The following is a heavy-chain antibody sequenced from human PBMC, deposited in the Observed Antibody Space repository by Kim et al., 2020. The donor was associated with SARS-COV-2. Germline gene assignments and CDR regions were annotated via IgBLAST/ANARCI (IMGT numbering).Heavy chain of an antibody. V-gene: IGHV3-48*04. CDR2: ISSSSSTI. J-gene: IGHJ4*02. D-gene: IGHD2-21*02. CDR1: GFTFSSYS. Sequence: GGSLRLSCAASGFTFSSYSMNWVRQAPGKGLEWVSYISSSSSTIYYADSVKGRFTISRDNAKNSLYLQMNSLRAEDTAVYYCARESLIVVVTAMEYYFDYWGQGTLVTVSS. CDR3: ARESLIVVVTAMEYYFDY.